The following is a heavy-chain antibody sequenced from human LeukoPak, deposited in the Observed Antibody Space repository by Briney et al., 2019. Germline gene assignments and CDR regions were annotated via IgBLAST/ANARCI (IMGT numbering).Heavy chain of an antibody. V-gene: IGHV3-30*03. Sequence: PGRSLRLSCAASGFTFSSYGMHWVRQAPGKGLEWVAVISYDGSNKYYADSVKGRFTISRDNSKNTLYPQMNSLRAEDTAVYYCARVVDTATDYWGQGTLVTVSS. CDR2: ISYDGSNK. J-gene: IGHJ4*02. CDR3: ARVVDTATDY. CDR1: GFTFSSYG. D-gene: IGHD5-18*01.